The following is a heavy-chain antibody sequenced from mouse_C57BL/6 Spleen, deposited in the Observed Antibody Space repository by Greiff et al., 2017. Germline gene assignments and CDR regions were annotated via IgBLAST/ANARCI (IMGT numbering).Heavy chain of an antibody. CDR1: GYSFTGYF. CDR2: INPYNGDT. V-gene: IGHV1-20*01. J-gene: IGHJ4*01. D-gene: IGHD2-12*01. CDR3: ARSTLRGAMDY. Sequence: VQLQQSGPELVKPGDSVKISCKASGYSFTGYFMNWVMQSHGKSLEWIGRINPYNGDTFYNQKFKGKATLTVDKSSSTAHMELRSLTSEDSAVYYCARSTLRGAMDYWGQGTSVTVSS.